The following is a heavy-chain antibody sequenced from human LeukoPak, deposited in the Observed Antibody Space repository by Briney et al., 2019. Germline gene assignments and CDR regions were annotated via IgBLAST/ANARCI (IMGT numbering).Heavy chain of an antibody. V-gene: IGHV1-18*01. CDR3: ARDPGYCRTTTCPNWFDP. Sequence: ASVKVSCKASGYSFTSFGFTWVRQAPGQGLEWMGWISVYNDNAKYSQNFQGRVTLTTDVYTSTASMEWRSLRVDDTAAYYCARDPGYCRTTTCPNWFDPWGQGTLVTVSS. D-gene: IGHD2-2*03. CDR2: ISVYNDNA. CDR1: GYSFTSFG. J-gene: IGHJ5*02.